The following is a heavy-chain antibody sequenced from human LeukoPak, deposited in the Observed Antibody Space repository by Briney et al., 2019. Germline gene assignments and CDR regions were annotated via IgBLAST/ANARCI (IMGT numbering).Heavy chain of an antibody. CDR2: IYSGGST. V-gene: IGHV3-66*01. J-gene: IGHJ4*02. CDR3: ASLDILTGYYFDY. CDR1: GFTVSSNY. D-gene: IGHD3-9*01. Sequence: GGSLRLSCAASGFTVSSNYMSWVRQAPGKGLKWVSVIYSGGSTYYADSVKGRFTISRDNSKNTLYLQMNSLRAEDTAVYYCASLDILTGYYFDYWGQGTLVTVSS.